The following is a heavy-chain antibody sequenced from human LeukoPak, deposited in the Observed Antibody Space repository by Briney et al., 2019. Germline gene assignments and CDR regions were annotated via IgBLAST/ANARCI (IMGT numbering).Heavy chain of an antibody. D-gene: IGHD5-18*01. CDR3: ARGYSYVYNY. V-gene: IGHV1-8*01. CDR1: GYTFTSYN. J-gene: IGHJ4*02. CDR2: INPNSGDT. Sequence: VASLKVSCKASGYTFTSYNINWVRHAPGQGLGWMGWINPNSGDTGYAKKFQGKVTTTRNTTISTAYMEVSSLISEDTAVYYCARGYSYVYNYWGQGTLVTVSS.